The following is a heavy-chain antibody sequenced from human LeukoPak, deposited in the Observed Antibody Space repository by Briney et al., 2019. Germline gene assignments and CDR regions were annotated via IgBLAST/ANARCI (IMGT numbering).Heavy chain of an antibody. CDR1: GFTFSSYA. J-gene: IGHJ6*02. V-gene: IGHV3-30-3*01. CDR2: ITYDGSNK. Sequence: GGSLRLSCAASGFTFSSYAMHWVRQAPGKGLEWVAVITYDGSNKYYADSVKGRFTISRDNSKNTLYLQMNSLRAEDTAVYYCARDPPVAPSYGMDVWGQGTTVTVSS. CDR3: ARDPPVAPSYGMDV.